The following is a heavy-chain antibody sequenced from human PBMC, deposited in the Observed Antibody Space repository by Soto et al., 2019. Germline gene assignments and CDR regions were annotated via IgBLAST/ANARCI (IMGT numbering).Heavy chain of an antibody. D-gene: IGHD5-18*01. J-gene: IGHJ3*02. CDR3: AKSSYSYGQMGDAFDI. CDR1: GFTFDDYA. Sequence: EVQLVESGGGLVQPGRSLRLSCAASGFTFDDYAMHWVRQAPGKGLEWVSGISWNSGSIGYADSVKGRFTISRDNAKNSLYLQMNSLRAEDTALYYCAKSSYSYGQMGDAFDIWGQGTMVTVSS. V-gene: IGHV3-9*01. CDR2: ISWNSGSI.